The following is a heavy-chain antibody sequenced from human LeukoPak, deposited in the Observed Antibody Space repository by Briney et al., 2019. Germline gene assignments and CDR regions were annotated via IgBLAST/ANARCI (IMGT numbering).Heavy chain of an antibody. CDR1: GFTFSSHW. D-gene: IGHD1-26*01. Sequence: PGGSLRLSCAASGFTFSSHWMHWVRQAPGKGLVWVSGISTDGSRPRYADSVNGRFTIPRDNAKNTLYLQMNSLRAEDTAVYFCVRDGQGSTPLDYWGQGTLVTVSS. J-gene: IGHJ4*02. CDR3: VRDGQGSTPLDY. CDR2: ISTDGSRP. V-gene: IGHV3-74*01.